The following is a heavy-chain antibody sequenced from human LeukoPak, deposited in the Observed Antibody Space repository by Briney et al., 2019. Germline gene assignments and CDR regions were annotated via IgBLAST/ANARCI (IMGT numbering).Heavy chain of an antibody. CDR1: GFTFSSYA. CDR3: ARDHYDILTGYSPYFDY. Sequence: GGSLRLSCAASGFTFSSYAMHWVRQAPGKGLGWAAVISYDGSNKYYADSVKGRFTISRDNSKNTLYLQMNSLRAEDTAVYYCARDHYDILTGYSPYFDYWGQGTLVTVSS. D-gene: IGHD3-9*01. V-gene: IGHV3-30-3*01. CDR2: ISYDGSNK. J-gene: IGHJ4*02.